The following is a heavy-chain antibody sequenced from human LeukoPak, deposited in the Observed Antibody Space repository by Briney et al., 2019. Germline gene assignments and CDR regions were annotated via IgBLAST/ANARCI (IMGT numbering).Heavy chain of an antibody. Sequence: ASVKVSCKASGYTFNCYFMHWVRQAPGQGLEWMGWTNPNSGGTNYAQKFQGSVTMTIDTSISTVYVELSRLRSDDTDVYYCARRSYYHSEYWGQGTLVTVSS. CDR3: ARRSYYHSEY. CDR1: GYTFNCYF. CDR2: TNPNSGGT. V-gene: IGHV1-2*02. J-gene: IGHJ4*02. D-gene: IGHD1-26*01.